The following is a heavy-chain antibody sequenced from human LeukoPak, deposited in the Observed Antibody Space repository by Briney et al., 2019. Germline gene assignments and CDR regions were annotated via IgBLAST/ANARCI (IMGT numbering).Heavy chain of an antibody. V-gene: IGHV4-31*03. D-gene: IGHD3-22*01. CDR3: ARGDYYDSSAYYKNWFDP. J-gene: IGHJ5*02. Sequence: KPSETLSLTCTVSGDSITSGGYYWSWIRQRPGQGLEWIGYIYYSGSTSYNPSLKSRVTISVDTSKNQFSLKLSSVTAADTAVYYCARGDYYDSSAYYKNWFDPWGQGTLVTVSS. CDR2: IYYSGST. CDR1: GDSITSGGYY.